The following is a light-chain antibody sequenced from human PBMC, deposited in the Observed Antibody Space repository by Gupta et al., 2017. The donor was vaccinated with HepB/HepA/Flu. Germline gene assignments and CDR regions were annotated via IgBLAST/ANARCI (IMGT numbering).Light chain of an antibody. Sequence: ELVLTQSPPTLSLSPGERATRSCRASQSVSSYVAWYQQKPGQAPRLLIYDASNRATGIPARFSGSGSGTGFTLTISSLEPEDSAVYHCQQRINWPTFGPGTKVDIK. CDR2: DAS. CDR3: QQRINWPT. J-gene: IGKJ3*01. CDR1: QSVSSY. V-gene: IGKV3-11*01.